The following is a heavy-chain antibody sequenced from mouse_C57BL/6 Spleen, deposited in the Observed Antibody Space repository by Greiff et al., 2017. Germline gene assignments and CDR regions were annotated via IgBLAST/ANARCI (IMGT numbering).Heavy chain of an antibody. CDR1: GFTFSSYA. CDR3: TRGADYAWFAY. V-gene: IGHV5-9-1*02. CDR2: ISSGGDYI. D-gene: IGHD2-4*01. Sequence: EVMLVESGEGLVKPGGSLKLSCAASGFTFSSYAMSWVRQTPEKRLEWVAYISSGGDYIYYADTVKGRFTISRDNARNTLYLQMSSLKSEDTAMYYCTRGADYAWFAYWGQGTLVTVSA. J-gene: IGHJ3*01.